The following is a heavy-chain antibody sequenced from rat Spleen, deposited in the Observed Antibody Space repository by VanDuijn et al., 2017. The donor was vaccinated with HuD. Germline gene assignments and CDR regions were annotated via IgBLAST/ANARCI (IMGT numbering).Heavy chain of an antibody. CDR3: VRGPNYGVHTDYFDY. Sequence: EVKLVESGGGLVQPGRSLKLSCAASGFNFNEYWMGWVRQAPGKGLNWIGEINKDSSTVKYTPSLKDKFTISRDNAQNTLFLQMDKLGSEDTAIYYCVRGPNYGVHTDYFDYWGQGVMVTVSS. CDR2: INKDSSTV. CDR1: GFNFNEYW. D-gene: IGHD1-11*01. V-gene: IGHV4-2*01. J-gene: IGHJ2*01.